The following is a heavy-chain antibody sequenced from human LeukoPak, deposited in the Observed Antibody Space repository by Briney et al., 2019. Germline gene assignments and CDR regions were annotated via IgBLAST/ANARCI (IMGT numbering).Heavy chain of an antibody. J-gene: IGHJ3*02. Sequence: ASVKVPCKASGYTFTGYYMHWVRQAPGQGLEWMGWINPNSGGTNYAQKCQGRVTMTRDTSISTAYMELSRLRSDDTAVYYCARDHLYYDYVWGSYRGYHDAFDIWGQGTMVTVSS. V-gene: IGHV1-2*02. D-gene: IGHD3-16*02. CDR3: ARDHLYYDYVWGSYRGYHDAFDI. CDR1: GYTFTGYY. CDR2: INPNSGGT.